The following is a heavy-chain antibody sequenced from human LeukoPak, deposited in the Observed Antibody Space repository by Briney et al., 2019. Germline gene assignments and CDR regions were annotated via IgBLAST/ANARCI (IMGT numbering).Heavy chain of an antibody. V-gene: IGHV1-18*01. CDR2: ISAYNGNT. Sequence: ASVKVSCKASGGTFSSYAISWVRQAPGQGLEWMGWISAYNGNTNYAQKLQGRVTMTTDTSTSTAYMELRSLRSDDTAVYYCAREYGSGSYIIDAFDIWGQGTMVTVSS. CDR3: AREYGSGSYIIDAFDI. CDR1: GGTFSSYA. D-gene: IGHD3-10*01. J-gene: IGHJ3*02.